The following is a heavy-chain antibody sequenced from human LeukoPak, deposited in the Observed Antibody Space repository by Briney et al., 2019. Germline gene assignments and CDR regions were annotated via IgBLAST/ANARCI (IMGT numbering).Heavy chain of an antibody. CDR3: ARSARDSSGYYLYYFDY. CDR2: IYPGDSDI. D-gene: IGHD3-22*01. Sequence: GESLKISCEGSGYSFTSYWIGWVRQMPGKGLEWMGIIYPGDSDIRYSPSFQGQVTISADKSISTAYLQWSSLKASDTAMYYCARSARDSSGYYLYYFDYWGQGTLVTVSS. V-gene: IGHV5-51*01. CDR1: GYSFTSYW. J-gene: IGHJ4*02.